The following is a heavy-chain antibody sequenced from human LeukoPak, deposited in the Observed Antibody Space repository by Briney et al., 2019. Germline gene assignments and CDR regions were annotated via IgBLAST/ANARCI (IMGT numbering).Heavy chain of an antibody. D-gene: IGHD2-2*01. CDR3: ARRSNYCSSTSCQYYFDY. CDR1: GGSISPYY. J-gene: IGHJ4*02. V-gene: IGHV4-59*12. Sequence: PSETLSLTCTVSGGSISPYYWSWIRQPPGKGLEWIGYIYYSGSTNYNPSLKSRVTISVDTSKNQFSLKLSSVTAADTAVYYCARRSNYCSSTSCQYYFDYWGQGTLVTVSS. CDR2: IYYSGST.